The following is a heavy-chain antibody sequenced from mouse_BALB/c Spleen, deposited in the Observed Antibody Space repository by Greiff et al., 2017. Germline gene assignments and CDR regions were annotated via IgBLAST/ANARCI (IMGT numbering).Heavy chain of an antibody. V-gene: IGHV1S81*02. CDR1: GYTFTSYY. J-gene: IGHJ4*01. CDR3: TRGDGYYDYYAMDD. Sequence: QVQLKESGAELVKPGASVKLSCKASGYTFTSYYMYWVKQRPGQGLEWIGEINPSNGGTNFNEKFKSKATLTVDKSSSTAYMQLSSLTSEDSAVYYCTRGDGYYDYYAMDDWGQGTSVTVSS. D-gene: IGHD2-3*01. CDR2: INPSNGGT.